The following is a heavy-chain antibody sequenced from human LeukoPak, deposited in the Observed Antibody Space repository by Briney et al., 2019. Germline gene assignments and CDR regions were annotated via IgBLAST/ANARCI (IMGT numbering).Heavy chain of an antibody. CDR3: ARDRGSVAGIDY. Sequence: PGGSLRPSCAASGFTFSTYWMSWVRQAPGKGLEWVAIIKPDASEKYHVDSLKGRFTVSRDNAKNSLYLQMNSLRAEDTAVYYCARDRGSVAGIDYWGQGTLVTVSS. CDR1: GFTFSTYW. CDR2: IKPDASEK. V-gene: IGHV3-7*01. D-gene: IGHD3-10*01. J-gene: IGHJ4*02.